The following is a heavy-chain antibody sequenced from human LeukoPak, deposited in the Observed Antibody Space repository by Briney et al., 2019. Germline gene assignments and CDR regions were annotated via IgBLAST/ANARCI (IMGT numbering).Heavy chain of an antibody. V-gene: IGHV4-39*01. J-gene: IGHJ4*02. Sequence: SETLSLTCTVSGGSISSSSYYWGGIRQPPGKGLEWIGSIYYSGSTYYNPSLKSRVTISVDTSKNQFSLKLSSVTAADTAVYYCARTGYSSSFPDYWGQGTLVTVSS. CDR1: GGSISSSSYY. D-gene: IGHD6-6*01. CDR3: ARTGYSSSFPDY. CDR2: IYYSGST.